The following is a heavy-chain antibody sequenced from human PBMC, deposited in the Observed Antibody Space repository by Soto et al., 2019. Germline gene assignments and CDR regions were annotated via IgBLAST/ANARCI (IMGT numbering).Heavy chain of an antibody. CDR3: ARDLHDYVSFRFDP. CDR2: ISSSSSFI. CDR1: GFTFSSYS. V-gene: IGHV3-21*01. J-gene: IGHJ5*02. D-gene: IGHD3-16*01. Sequence: EVQLVESGGGLVKPGGSLRLSCAASGFTFSSYSMNWVRQAPGKGLEWISSISSSSSFIYYADSVKGRFTISRDNAKNSLCLQMNSLRPEDTAVYYCARDLHDYVSFRFDPWGQGNLVTVPS.